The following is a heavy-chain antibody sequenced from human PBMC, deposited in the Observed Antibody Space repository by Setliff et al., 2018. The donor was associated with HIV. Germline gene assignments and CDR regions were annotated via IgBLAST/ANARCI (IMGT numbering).Heavy chain of an antibody. D-gene: IGHD6-19*01. CDR2: IYYSGST. J-gene: IGHJ4*02. CDR1: GDSISSGDYY. V-gene: IGHV4-30-4*08. Sequence: PSETLSLTCTVSGDSISSGDYYWSWIRQPPGKGLEWIGNIYYSGSTYYNPSLKSRVTISVDTSKNRFSLRLTSVTAADTAVYYCARGVWDNSGWPSYYFDYWGQGTLVTVSS. CDR3: ARGVWDNSGWPSYYFDY.